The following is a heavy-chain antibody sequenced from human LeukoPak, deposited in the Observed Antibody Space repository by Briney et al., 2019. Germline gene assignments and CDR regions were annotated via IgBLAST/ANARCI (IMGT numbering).Heavy chain of an antibody. Sequence: GGSLRLSCAASGFTFRSYAMSWVRQAPGKGLEWVSAISGSGGSTYYADSVKGRFTISRDNSKNTLYLQMNSLRADDTAVYYCAKKGIAVAGTLAYYFDYWGQGTLVTVSS. D-gene: IGHD6-19*01. CDR1: GFTFRSYA. CDR2: ISGSGGST. CDR3: AKKGIAVAGTLAYYFDY. V-gene: IGHV3-23*01. J-gene: IGHJ4*02.